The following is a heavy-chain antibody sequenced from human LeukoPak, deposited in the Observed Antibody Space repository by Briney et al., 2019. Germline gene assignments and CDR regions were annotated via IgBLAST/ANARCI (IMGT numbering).Heavy chain of an antibody. J-gene: IGHJ5*02. CDR2: MNPNSGNT. CDR1: GYTFTSYD. D-gene: IGHD5-12*01. Sequence: ASVKVSCKASGYTFTSYDINWVRQATGQGLEWMGWMNPNSGNTGYAQKFQGRVTMTRNTSISTAYMELSSLRSEDTAVYYYARGGYSGYGVTTPFDPWGQGTLVTVSS. V-gene: IGHV1-8*01. CDR3: ARGGYSGYGVTTPFDP.